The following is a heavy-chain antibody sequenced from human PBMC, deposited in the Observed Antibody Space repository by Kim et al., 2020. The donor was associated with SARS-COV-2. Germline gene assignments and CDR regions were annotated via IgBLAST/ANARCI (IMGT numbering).Heavy chain of an antibody. Sequence: GESLKISCKGSGYSFTSYWISWVRQMPGKGLEWMGRIDPSDSYTNYSPSFQGHVTISADKSISTAYLQWSSLKASDTAMYYCAALWFGELLYEPLDYWGQGTLVTVSS. CDR2: IDPSDSYT. CDR1: GYSFTSYW. D-gene: IGHD3-10*01. J-gene: IGHJ4*02. CDR3: AALWFGELLYEPLDY. V-gene: IGHV5-10-1*01.